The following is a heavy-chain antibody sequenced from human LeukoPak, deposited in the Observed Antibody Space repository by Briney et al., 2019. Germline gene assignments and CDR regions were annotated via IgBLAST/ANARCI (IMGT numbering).Heavy chain of an antibody. V-gene: IGHV3-48*02. D-gene: IGHD7-27*01. CDR3: ASHLGFLGR. CDR2: ISGSSSTI. CDR1: GFTLSSYW. Sequence: PGGSLRLSCAASGFTLSSYWMHWVRQPPGKGLEWISFISGSSSTIHYADSVKGRFTISRDNAKNSLYLQMTSLRDEDTAVYYCASHLGFLGRWGQGTMVNVSP. J-gene: IGHJ4*02.